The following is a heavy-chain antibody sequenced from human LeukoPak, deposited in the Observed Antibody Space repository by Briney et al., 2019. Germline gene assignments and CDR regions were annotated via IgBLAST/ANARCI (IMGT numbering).Heavy chain of an antibody. CDR2: INPNSGGT. J-gene: IGHJ3*02. D-gene: IGHD3-3*01. V-gene: IGHV1-2*04. CDR1: GYTFTGYY. CDR3: AFTIADHDAFDI. Sequence: GASVKVSCKASGYTFTGYYMHWVRQAPGQGLEWMGWINPNSGGTNYAQKFQGWVTMTRDTSISTAYMELSRLRSDDTAVYYCAFTIADHDAFDIWGRGTMVTVSS.